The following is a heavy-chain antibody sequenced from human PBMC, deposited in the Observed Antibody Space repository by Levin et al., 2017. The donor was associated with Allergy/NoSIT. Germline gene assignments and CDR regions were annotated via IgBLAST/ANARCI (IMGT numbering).Heavy chain of an antibody. D-gene: IGHD1-1*01. CDR2: IVVGSGNT. V-gene: IGHV1-58*01. J-gene: IGHJ5*02. Sequence: SVKVSCKASGFTFTSSAVQWVRQARGQRLEWIGWIVVGSGNTNYAQKFQERVTITRDMSTSTAYMELSSLRSEDTAVYYCAADGSGENWNAWFDPWGQGTLVTVSS. CDR1: GFTFTSSA. CDR3: AADGSGENWNAWFDP.